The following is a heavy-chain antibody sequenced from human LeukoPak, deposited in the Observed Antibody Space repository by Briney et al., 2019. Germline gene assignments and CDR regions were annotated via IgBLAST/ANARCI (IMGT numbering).Heavy chain of an antibody. CDR1: GGSFSGYY. Sequence: SETPSLTCAVYGGSFSGYYWSWIRQPPGKGLEWIGEINHSGSTNYNPSLKSRVTISVDTSKNQFSLKLSSVTAADTAVYYCARGVIVVVPAAKTPLNWFDPWGQGTLVTVSS. D-gene: IGHD2-2*01. CDR3: ARGVIVVVPAAKTPLNWFDP. J-gene: IGHJ5*02. V-gene: IGHV4-34*01. CDR2: INHSGST.